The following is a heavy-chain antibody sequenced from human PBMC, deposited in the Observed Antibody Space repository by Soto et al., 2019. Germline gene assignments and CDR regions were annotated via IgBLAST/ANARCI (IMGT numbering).Heavy chain of an antibody. CDR3: TRSTHAMNGGSHYMALDDDLVTGMDV. CDR2: ISDRGST. V-gene: IGHV4-4*02. Sequence: QVQLQESGPRLVRPSGALSLTCSVSGASITSGHWWTWVRQSPGKGLEWIGEISDRGSTNSNPSLKRRVRLSADKSQNQFSLRLPSVTAADTAIYYCTRSTHAMNGGSHYMALDDDLVTGMDVWGPGTTVTVSS. CDR1: GASITSGHW. J-gene: IGHJ6*02. D-gene: IGHD3-16*01.